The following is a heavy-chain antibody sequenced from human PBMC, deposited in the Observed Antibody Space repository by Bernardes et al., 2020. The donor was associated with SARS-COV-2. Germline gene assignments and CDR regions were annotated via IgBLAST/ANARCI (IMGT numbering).Heavy chain of an antibody. CDR3: ARGRLPVYFDKSGLSLDY. CDR1: GFTFSSYT. V-gene: IGHV3-48*01. Sequence: GSVRLSCAASGFTFSSYTMHWVRQAPGKGLEWVSYISSYSSVYYADSVKGRFTISRHNAENLLSLQLNSLRAEDTAVYYCARGRLPVYFDKSGLSLDYWGQGTLVTVSS. J-gene: IGHJ4*02. CDR2: ISSYSSV. D-gene: IGHD3-22*01.